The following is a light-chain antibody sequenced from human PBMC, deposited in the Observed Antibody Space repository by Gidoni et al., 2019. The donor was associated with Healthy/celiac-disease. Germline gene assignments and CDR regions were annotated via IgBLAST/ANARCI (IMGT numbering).Light chain of an antibody. V-gene: IGKV3-20*01. CDR2: GAS. J-gene: IGKJ2*01. Sequence: EIVLTQSPCTLSLSPGERATLSCRASQSVSSSYLAWYQQKPGQAPRLLIYGASSRGTGHPDRFSGSGVWKDFTPTISRLEAGDFAVYYCQQYGSSPRYTFGQGTKLEIK. CDR3: QQYGSSPRYT. CDR1: QSVSSSY.